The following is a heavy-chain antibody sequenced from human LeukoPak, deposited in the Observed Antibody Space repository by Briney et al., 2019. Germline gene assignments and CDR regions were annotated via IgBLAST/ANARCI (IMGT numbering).Heavy chain of an antibody. J-gene: IGHJ4*02. CDR3: AKGSRSSGHYSDY. Sequence: GGSLRLSCAASGFTFGTYWMSWVRQAPGEGLEWVANINQDGNQKYYVDSVKGRFTISRDNARNSLYLQMNSLRAEDTAVYYCAKGSRSSGHYSDYWGQGTLVTVSS. CDR2: INQDGNQK. V-gene: IGHV3-7*01. CDR1: GFTFGTYW. D-gene: IGHD3-22*01.